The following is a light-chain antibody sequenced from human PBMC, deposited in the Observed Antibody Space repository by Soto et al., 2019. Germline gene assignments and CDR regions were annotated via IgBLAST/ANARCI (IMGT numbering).Light chain of an antibody. Sequence: DIQMTQTPSSLSASVVDRVTITFLASQSISSYLNWYQQKPGKAPKLLIYEASSLESGAPSRFSGSGSGTEFTLTISSLQPDDFATYYCQQYYSYSRTFGRGTKVDIK. V-gene: IGKV1-5*03. CDR2: EAS. CDR3: QQYYSYSRT. CDR1: QSISSY. J-gene: IGKJ1*01.